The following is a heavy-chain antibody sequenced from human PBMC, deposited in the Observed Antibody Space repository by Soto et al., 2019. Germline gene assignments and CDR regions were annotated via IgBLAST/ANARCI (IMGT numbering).Heavy chain of an antibody. J-gene: IGHJ4*02. CDR1: GFSFTTTGGG. Sequence: QITLKESGPTLVKPTQTLTLTCTFSGFSFTTTGGGVGWIRQPPGKALEWLALIYWDDDKRYSPSLKSRLTXXXXXXXXXXXXXXXXXXXXXXXXXXXXXXXXXXLXVAGTFDSWGQGILVTVSS. D-gene: IGHD6-19*01. V-gene: IGHV2-5*02. CDR2: IYWDDDK. CDR3: XXXXXXXLXVAGTFDS.